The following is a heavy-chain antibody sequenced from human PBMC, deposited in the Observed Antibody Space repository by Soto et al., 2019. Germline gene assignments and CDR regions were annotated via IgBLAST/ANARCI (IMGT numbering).Heavy chain of an antibody. CDR3: ARDGSGSTHKFDY. D-gene: IGHD1-26*01. CDR1: GFTFSTYG. V-gene: IGHV3-33*01. J-gene: IGHJ4*02. Sequence: PGGSLRLSCAASGFTFSTYGMHWVRQAPGKGLEWVAVIWYDGSNKYYAGSVKGRFTISRDNSKNTLYLQMNSLRAEDTAVYYCARDGSGSTHKFDYWGQGTLVTVSS. CDR2: IWYDGSNK.